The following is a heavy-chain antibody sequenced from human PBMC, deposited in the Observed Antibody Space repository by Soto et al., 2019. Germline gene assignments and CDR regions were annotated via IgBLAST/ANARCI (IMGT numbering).Heavy chain of an antibody. CDR1: GDSVSDNSAA. CDR3: AGGGLRGVFDS. D-gene: IGHD2-8*02. Sequence: SQTLSLTCGISGDSVSDNSAAWNWIRQSPSRGLEWLGRTYYNSKWNIDYAVSVESRLSINRDTSRTQISLQLNYETPEDTAVYFFAGGGLRGVFDSWGQGKMVTV. V-gene: IGHV6-1*01. CDR2: TYYNSKWNI. J-gene: IGHJ3*02.